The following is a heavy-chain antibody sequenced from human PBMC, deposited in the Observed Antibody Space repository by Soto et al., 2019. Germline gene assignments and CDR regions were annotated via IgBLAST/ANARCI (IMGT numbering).Heavy chain of an antibody. CDR3: ARVLEWEIPSYDAFDI. Sequence: EVQLVESGGGLVKPGGSLRLSCAASGFTFSSYSMNWVRQAPGKGLEWVSSISSSSSYIYYADSVKGRFTISRDNAKNSLYLQMNSLRAEDTAVYYCARVLEWEIPSYDAFDIWGQGTMVTVSS. D-gene: IGHD1-26*01. J-gene: IGHJ3*02. CDR1: GFTFSSYS. CDR2: ISSSSSYI. V-gene: IGHV3-21*01.